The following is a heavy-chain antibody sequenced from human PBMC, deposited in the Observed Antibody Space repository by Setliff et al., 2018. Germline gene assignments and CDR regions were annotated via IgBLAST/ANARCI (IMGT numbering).Heavy chain of an antibody. CDR1: GYTFTNYG. CDR3: SRLVRYCTRTSCQRASGDDY. CDR2: ISAYTGNT. Sequence: ASVKVSCKASGYTFTNYGISWVRQAPGQGLEWMGWISAYTGNTYSAQKFQGSLTMTTDTSTTTAYMELRSLRSDDTAVYYCSRLVRYCTRTSCQRASGDDYWGQGTLVTVSS. V-gene: IGHV1-18*01. J-gene: IGHJ4*02. D-gene: IGHD2-2*01.